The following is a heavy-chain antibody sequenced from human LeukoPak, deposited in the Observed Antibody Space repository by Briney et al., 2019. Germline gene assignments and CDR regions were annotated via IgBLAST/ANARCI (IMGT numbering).Heavy chain of an antibody. V-gene: IGHV3-23*01. J-gene: IGHJ4*02. CDR2: ISGSGGST. CDR1: GFTFSSYA. Sequence: GGSLRLSCAASGFTFSSYAVSWVRQAPGKGLERVSAISGSGGSTYYADSVKGRFTISRDNSKNTLYLQMNSLRAEDTAVYYCASHSGSYLPTEYYFDYWGQGTLVTVSS. CDR3: ASHSGSYLPTEYYFDY. D-gene: IGHD1-26*01.